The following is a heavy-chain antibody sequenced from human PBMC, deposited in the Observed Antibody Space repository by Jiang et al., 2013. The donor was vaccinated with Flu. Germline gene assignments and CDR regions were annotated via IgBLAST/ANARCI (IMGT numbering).Heavy chain of an antibody. CDR1: GGSFSGYY. CDR2: INHSGST. Sequence: KPSETLSLTCAVYGGSFSGYYWSWIRQPPGKGLEWIGEINHSGSTNYNPSLKSRVTISVDTSKNQFSLKLSSVTAADTAVYYCARGLRGYCSGGSCYNFDYWGQGTLVTVSS. V-gene: IGHV4-34*01. CDR3: ARGLRGYCSGGSCYNFDY. J-gene: IGHJ4*02. D-gene: IGHD2-15*01.